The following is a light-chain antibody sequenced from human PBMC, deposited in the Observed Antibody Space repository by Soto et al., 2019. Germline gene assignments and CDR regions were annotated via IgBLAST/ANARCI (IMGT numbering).Light chain of an antibody. J-gene: IGKJ2*01. CDR2: GAS. CDR1: QSLSSY. CDR3: RQYGSSPSYT. Sequence: IVLTQSPGTLSLSPGERATLSCRASQSLSSYLAWYQQKPGQAPRLLIYGASSRATGIPDRFSGSGSGTDFTLTISRLEPEDFAVYYCRQYGSSPSYTFGQGTKLEIK. V-gene: IGKV3-20*01.